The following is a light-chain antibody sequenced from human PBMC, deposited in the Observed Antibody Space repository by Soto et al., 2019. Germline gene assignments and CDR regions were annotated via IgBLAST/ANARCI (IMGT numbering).Light chain of an antibody. Sequence: EIVLTQSPATLSLSPGDRATLSCRASHSVSSYLAWYQQRPGQAPRLLIYDVSNRDTGIPARFSGSGSGTDFNLTIRSLEPEDFAVYYCQQRNSRYTFGPGTKLEIK. V-gene: IGKV3-11*01. J-gene: IGKJ2*01. CDR2: DVS. CDR3: QQRNSRYT. CDR1: HSVSSY.